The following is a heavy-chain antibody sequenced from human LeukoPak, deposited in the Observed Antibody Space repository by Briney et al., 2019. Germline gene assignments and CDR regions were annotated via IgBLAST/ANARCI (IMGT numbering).Heavy chain of an antibody. CDR1: GDRFSSNSAA. V-gene: IGHV6-1*01. CDR2: TYYRSKWYY. J-gene: IGHJ6*02. D-gene: IGHD1-1*01. CDR3: ARQSSTDYYYYGLDV. Sequence: SQTFSLTCAISGDRFSSNSAAWNWIRQSPSRGLEWLGRTYYRSKWYYDYALSVKRRIVINPDTSKNQFSLQLNSVTPEDTAVYYCARQSSTDYYYYGLDVWGQGTTVAVSS.